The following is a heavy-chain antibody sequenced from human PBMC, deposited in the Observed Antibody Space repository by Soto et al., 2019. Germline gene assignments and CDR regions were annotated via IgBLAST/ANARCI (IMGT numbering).Heavy chain of an antibody. D-gene: IGHD6-6*01. CDR1: GYTFTTYD. CDR2: MKPSSGDT. J-gene: IGHJ4*02. CDR3: FALAR. V-gene: IGHV1-8*01. Sequence: QVQLVQSGAEVREPGASVKVSCKASGYTFTTYDINWLRQATGQGLEWMGWMKPSSGDTGYGQNFQGRVALTRDTSTSTAYMELSGLKSEDTAVYYCFALARWGQGTLVTVSS.